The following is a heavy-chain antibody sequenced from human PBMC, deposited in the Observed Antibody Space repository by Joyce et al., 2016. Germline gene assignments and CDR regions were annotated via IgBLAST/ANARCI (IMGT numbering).Heavy chain of an antibody. CDR3: ARKYYDNSGYYPWYFDY. J-gene: IGHJ4*02. Sequence: EVQLVQSGAEVKKPGESLKISCKGSGYIFGTYWIAWVRQMHGKCLEWMGSSYPGDSDARYRPAFQGQVTISVDKSTSTAYLQWSSLKASDTAMYYCARKYYDNSGYYPWYFDYWGQGTLVTVSS. V-gene: IGHV5-51*01. D-gene: IGHD3-22*01. CDR2: SYPGDSDA. CDR1: GYIFGTYW.